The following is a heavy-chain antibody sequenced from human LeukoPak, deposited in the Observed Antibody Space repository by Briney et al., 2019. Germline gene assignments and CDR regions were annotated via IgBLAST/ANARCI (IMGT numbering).Heavy chain of an antibody. Sequence: ASVKVSCKASGYTFTGYYMHWVRQAPGQGLEWMGWINPRSGDTHYAQKFQGRVTMTRDTAVSTAYMELSRLTSDDTAVYYCAREPSSYSWYDYWGQGTLVTVSS. CDR2: INPRSGDT. V-gene: IGHV1-2*02. D-gene: IGHD6-13*01. J-gene: IGHJ4*02. CDR3: AREPSSYSWYDY. CDR1: GYTFTGYY.